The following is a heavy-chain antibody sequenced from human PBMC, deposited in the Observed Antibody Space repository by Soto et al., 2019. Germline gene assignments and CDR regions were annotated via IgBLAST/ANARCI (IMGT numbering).Heavy chain of an antibody. V-gene: IGHV4-59*01. CDR2: ISDSGSS. J-gene: IGHJ3*01. CDR1: GGSISGSS. Sequence: QVQLQESGPGLVRPSETLSLTCTVSGGSISGSSWSWIRQSPGKGLEWIAFISDSGSSNYKPSLRNRVTISIDTSKNQFFLRLTSVTAADTAVYFCARDLRLKVYDTPYDAFDLWGRGTVVTVSS. D-gene: IGHD2-8*01. CDR3: ARDLRLKVYDTPYDAFDL.